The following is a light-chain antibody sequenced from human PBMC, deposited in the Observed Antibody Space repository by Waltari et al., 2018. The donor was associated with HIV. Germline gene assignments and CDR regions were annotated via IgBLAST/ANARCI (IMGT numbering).Light chain of an antibody. CDR3: GTWDSSLSLYV. J-gene: IGLJ1*01. Sequence: QSVLTQPPSVSAPPGQKVNLSSSGDHSNVANNTVSWYQQLPGRAPRLLIYDSDKRPSGIPDRFSAFKAGMSATLVITGLQIVDEADYYCGTWDSSLSLYVFGTGTTVAVL. V-gene: IGLV1-51*01. CDR1: HSNVANNT. CDR2: DSD.